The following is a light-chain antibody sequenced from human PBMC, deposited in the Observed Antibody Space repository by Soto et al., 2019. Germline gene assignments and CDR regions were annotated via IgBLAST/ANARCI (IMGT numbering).Light chain of an antibody. CDR3: LQYDNWPPRT. V-gene: IGKV3-15*01. Sequence: EVVMTQSPATLSVSPGERATLSCRASQSVSSNLAWYQQKPGQAPRLLIYAASTRATGIPARFSGSGSGTEFTLTISSLQSEDFAVYYCLQYDNWPPRTFGQGTKVDIK. J-gene: IGKJ1*01. CDR1: QSVSSN. CDR2: AAS.